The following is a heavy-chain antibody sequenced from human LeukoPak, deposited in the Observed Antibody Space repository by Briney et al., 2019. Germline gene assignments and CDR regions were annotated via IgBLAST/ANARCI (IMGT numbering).Heavy chain of an antibody. CDR1: GFTFSSYA. J-gene: IGHJ4*02. Sequence: PGRSLRLSCAASGFTFSSYAMHWVRQAPGKGLEWVAVISYDGSNKYYADSVKGRFTISRDNSKNTLYLQMNSLRAEDTAVYYCARGSSGSTLDYWGQGTLVTVSS. V-gene: IGHV3-30-3*01. CDR3: ARGSSGSTLDY. D-gene: IGHD3-22*01. CDR2: ISYDGSNK.